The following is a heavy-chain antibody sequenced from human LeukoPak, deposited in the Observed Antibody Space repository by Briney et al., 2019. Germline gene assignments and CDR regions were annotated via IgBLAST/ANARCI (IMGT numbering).Heavy chain of an antibody. J-gene: IGHJ4*02. CDR1: GGSISSGGYS. V-gene: IGHV4-30-2*01. CDR3: ASAPYGGALDY. Sequence: SETLSLTCAVSGGSISSGGYSWSWIRQPPGKGLEWIGYIYHSGSTYYNPSLKSRVTISVDRSKNQFSLKLSSVTAADTAVYYCASAPYGGALDYWGQGTLVTVSS. CDR2: IYHSGST. D-gene: IGHD4-23*01.